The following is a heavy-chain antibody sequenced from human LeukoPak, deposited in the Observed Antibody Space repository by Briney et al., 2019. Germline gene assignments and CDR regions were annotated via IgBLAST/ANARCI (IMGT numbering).Heavy chain of an antibody. D-gene: IGHD1-1*01. CDR3: ARARLYNAPHYYMDV. J-gene: IGHJ6*03. Sequence: SETLSLTCTVSGGSISSGSYYWSWIRQPAGKGLEWIGRIYTGGSTNYNPSLKSRVTISVGTSKNQFSLKLSSVTAADTAVYYCARARLYNAPHYYMDVWGKGTTVTVSS. CDR2: IYTGGST. CDR1: GGSISSGSYY. V-gene: IGHV4-61*02.